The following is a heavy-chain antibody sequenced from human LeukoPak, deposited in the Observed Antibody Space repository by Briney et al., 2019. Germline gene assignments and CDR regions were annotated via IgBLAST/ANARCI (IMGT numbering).Heavy chain of an antibody. CDR1: GFTFSSHA. V-gene: IGHV3-33*01. CDR2: IWYDGSNE. D-gene: IGHD2-2*01. CDR3: ARVDSTSWFPLDY. J-gene: IGHJ4*02. Sequence: GGSLRLSCAASGFTFSSHAMHWVRQAPGKGLEWVAVIWYDGSNEYYADSVKGRFTISRDNSKNTLYLQMTSLRAEDTAVYFCARVDSTSWFPLDYWGQGTLVNVSS.